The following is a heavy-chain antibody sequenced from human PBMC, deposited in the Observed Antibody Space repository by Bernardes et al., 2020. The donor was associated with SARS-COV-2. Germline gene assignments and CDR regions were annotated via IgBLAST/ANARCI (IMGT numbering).Heavy chain of an antibody. D-gene: IGHD5-18*01. CDR2: IYYSGST. CDR3: ARAAGYGYYYYYYYGMDV. Sequence: TVSLTCTVSGGSISSYYWSWIRQPPGKGLEWIGYIYYSGSTNYNPSLKSRVTISVDTSKNQFSLKLSSVTAADTAVYYCARAAGYGYYYYYYYGMDVWGQGTTVTVSS. V-gene: IGHV4-59*01. J-gene: IGHJ6*02. CDR1: GGSISSYY.